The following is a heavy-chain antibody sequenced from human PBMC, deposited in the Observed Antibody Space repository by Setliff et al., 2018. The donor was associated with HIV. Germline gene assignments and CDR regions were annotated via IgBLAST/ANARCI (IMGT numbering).Heavy chain of an antibody. CDR2: ITLYNGNT. CDR1: GYTFTYCS. V-gene: IGHV1-45*02. J-gene: IGHJ4*02. D-gene: IGHD6-19*01. Sequence: SVKVSCKASGYTFTYCSLHWLQQAPGQGLERMRWITLYNGNTNYAKKFQSRVTITRDMSLRTAYIELSSLRSEDSAVYYWEPLLLAVAGTRFSGFFDYWGQGTLVTVSS. CDR3: EPLLLAVAGTRFSGFFDY.